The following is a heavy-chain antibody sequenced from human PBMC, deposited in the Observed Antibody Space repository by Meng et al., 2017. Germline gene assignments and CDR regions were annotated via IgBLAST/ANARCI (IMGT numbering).Heavy chain of an antibody. J-gene: IGHJ4*02. V-gene: IGHV2-5*02. CDR1: GVALSTSGVG. CDR3: AHSYGSKLDY. D-gene: IGHD4/OR15-4a*01. CDR2: IYWDDDK. Sequence: LKEAGPTRGKPTKPPPLPCTFSGVALSTSGVGVGWFRQPPGKALEWLALIYWDDDKSYSPSLKSRLTITKDTSKNQVVLTMTNMDPVDTATYYCAHSYGSKLDYWGQGTLVTVSS.